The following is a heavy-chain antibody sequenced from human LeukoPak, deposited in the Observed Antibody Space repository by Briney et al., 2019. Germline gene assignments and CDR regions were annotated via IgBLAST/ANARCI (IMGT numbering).Heavy chain of an antibody. V-gene: IGHV1-8*01. Sequence: VASVKLSCKASGYTFTSYDINWVRQATGQGLEWMGWMNPNSGNTGYAQKFQGRVTMTRNTSISTAYMELSSLRSEDTAVYYCARGLVVVTALYGMDVWGQGTTVTVSS. D-gene: IGHD2-21*02. CDR2: MNPNSGNT. CDR3: ARGLVVVTALYGMDV. J-gene: IGHJ6*02. CDR1: GYTFTSYD.